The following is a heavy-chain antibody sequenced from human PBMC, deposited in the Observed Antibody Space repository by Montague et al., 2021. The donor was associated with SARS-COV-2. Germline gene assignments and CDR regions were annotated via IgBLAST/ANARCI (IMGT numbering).Heavy chain of an antibody. CDR1: GGSFSGYY. V-gene: IGHV4-34*01. J-gene: IGHJ4*02. CDR3: ASGTKRVFTYDYDSSGYASDY. CDR2: INHSGST. Sequence: SETLSLTCAVYGGSFSGYYWSWTRQPPGKGLEWIGEINHSGSTKYNPSLKSRVTISVDTSKNQFSLKLSSVTVADTAVYYCASGTKRVFTYDYDSSGYASDYWGQGTLVTVSS. D-gene: IGHD3-22*01.